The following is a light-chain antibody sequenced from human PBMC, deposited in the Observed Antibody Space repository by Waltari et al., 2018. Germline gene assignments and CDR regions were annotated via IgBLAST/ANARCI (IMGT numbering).Light chain of an antibody. CDR2: AAS. J-gene: IGKJ4*01. CDR3: QKYNNAPLT. CDR1: PGISNY. Sequence: DIQMTQSPSSLSASVGDRVTITCRASPGISNYLAWYQQKPGKVPKLLIYAASTLQSGVPSRFSGCGSGTDFTLTISSLQPEDVATYYCQKYNNAPLTFGGGTKVEIK. V-gene: IGKV1-27*01.